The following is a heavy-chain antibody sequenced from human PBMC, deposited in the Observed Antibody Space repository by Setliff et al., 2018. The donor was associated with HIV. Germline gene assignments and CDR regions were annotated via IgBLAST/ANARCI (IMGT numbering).Heavy chain of an antibody. CDR3: VGGVWSGPLFDP. CDR1: GGSVSSPSNN. V-gene: IGHV4-39*01. Sequence: PSETLSLTCTVSGGSVSSPSNNWGWIRPPPGKGLVWIGSVYYSGSTYDNPSLKSRASISLDTSENQFSLKLYSVTAADTAVYYCVGGVWSGPLFDPWGRGTLVTVSS. J-gene: IGHJ5*01. CDR2: VYYSGST. D-gene: IGHD3-3*01.